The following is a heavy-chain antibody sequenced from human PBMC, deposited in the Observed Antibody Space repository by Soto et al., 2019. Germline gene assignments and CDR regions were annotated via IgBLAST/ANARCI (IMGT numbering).Heavy chain of an antibody. CDR1: GFTFRTYE. CDR2: ISSSGSTL. D-gene: IGHD3-10*01. Sequence: PGGSLRLSCAASGFTFRTYEMNWVRQAPGKGLEWVSYISSSGSTLYYADSVKGRFTISRDNAKNSLDLQMNSLRAEDTAVYYCASRPGSYYNGIDYWGQGTLVTVSS. CDR3: ASRPGSYYNGIDY. V-gene: IGHV3-48*03. J-gene: IGHJ4*02.